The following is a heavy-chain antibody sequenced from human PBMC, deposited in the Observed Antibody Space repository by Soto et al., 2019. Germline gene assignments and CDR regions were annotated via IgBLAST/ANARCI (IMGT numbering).Heavy chain of an antibody. V-gene: IGHV1-69*01. D-gene: IGHD2-2*01. Sequence: QVQLVQSGAEVKKTGSSVKVSCKASGGTFSSYAISWVRQAPGQGLEWMGGIMPISGTANYAQKFQGRVTITADESTSTAYMELSSLRSEDTAVYYCARSQGSSTSLEIYYYYYYGMDVWGQGTTVTVSS. CDR1: GGTFSSYA. CDR3: ARSQGSSTSLEIYYYYYYGMDV. CDR2: IMPISGTA. J-gene: IGHJ6*02.